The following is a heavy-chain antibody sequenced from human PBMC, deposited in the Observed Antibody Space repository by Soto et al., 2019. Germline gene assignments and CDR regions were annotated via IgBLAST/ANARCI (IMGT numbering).Heavy chain of an antibody. V-gene: IGHV3-21*06. CDR1: GFTFSSST. Sequence: PGGPLRLSCTGSGFTFSSSTMTWVRQGPGKGLEWVSSISSSSSYIYFADSLKGRFTISRGNAKNSLYLQMNSLRAEDTAVYYCARDIGEMSAVWGQGAQVTVSS. CDR3: ARDIGEMSAV. D-gene: IGHD3-10*01. J-gene: IGHJ4*02. CDR2: ISSSSSYI.